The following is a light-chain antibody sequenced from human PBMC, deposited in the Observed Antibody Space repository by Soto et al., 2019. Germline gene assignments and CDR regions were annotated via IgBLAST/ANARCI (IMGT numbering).Light chain of an antibody. CDR1: QSVSSN. J-gene: IGKJ3*01. V-gene: IGKV3-15*01. Sequence: EIVMTQSPATLSVSPGERATLSCRASQSVSSNLAWYQQKPGQAPRLLIYGASTRATGIPDRFSGSGSGTEFTLTISILQSEDFAVYYCQHYNNWPPFTFGPGTKVDIK. CDR3: QHYNNWPPFT. CDR2: GAS.